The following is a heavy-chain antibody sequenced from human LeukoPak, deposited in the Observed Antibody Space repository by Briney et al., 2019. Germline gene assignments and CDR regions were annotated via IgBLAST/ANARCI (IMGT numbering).Heavy chain of an antibody. CDR3: AEHGPRVTTSYWYFDL. V-gene: IGHV3-23*01. Sequence: GGSLRLSCAASGFTFRSYAMSWVRQAPGKGLEWVSAISGSGGSTYYADSVKGRFTISRDNSKNTLYLQMNSLRAEDTAVYYCAEHGPRVTTSYWYFDLWGRGTLVTVSS. CDR2: ISGSGGST. J-gene: IGHJ2*01. D-gene: IGHD3-10*01. CDR1: GFTFRSYA.